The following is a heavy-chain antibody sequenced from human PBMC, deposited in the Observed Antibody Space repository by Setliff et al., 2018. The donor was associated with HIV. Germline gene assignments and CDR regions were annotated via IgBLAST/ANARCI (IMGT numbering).Heavy chain of an antibody. CDR3: TRQSPVAGSGAFDI. CDR2: IYTSGNTNYNPST. J-gene: IGHJ3*02. V-gene: IGHV4-61*02. D-gene: IGHD6-19*01. Sequence: PSETLSLTCTVSGDSISSGGYYWSWIRQPAGQGLEWIGRIYTSGNTNYNPSTNYNPSLKSRITISLETSRNQFSLRVTSVTATDTAVYYRTRQSPVAGSGAFDIWGQGTMVTVSS. CDR1: GDSISSGGYY.